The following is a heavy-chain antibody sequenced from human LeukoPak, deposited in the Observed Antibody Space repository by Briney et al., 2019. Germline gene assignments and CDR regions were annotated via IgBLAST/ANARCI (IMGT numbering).Heavy chain of an antibody. CDR1: GFTFSSYA. J-gene: IGHJ4*02. V-gene: IGHV3-23*01. D-gene: IGHD7-27*01. CDR3: AKALTGVPRGFDY. CDR2: ISGSGGST. Sequence: PGGSLRLSCAASGFTFSSYAMSWVRQAPGKGLEWVSAISGSGGSTYYADSVKGRFTISRDNSKNTLYLQMNSLRAEDTAVYFCAKALTGVPRGFDYWGQGTLVTVSS.